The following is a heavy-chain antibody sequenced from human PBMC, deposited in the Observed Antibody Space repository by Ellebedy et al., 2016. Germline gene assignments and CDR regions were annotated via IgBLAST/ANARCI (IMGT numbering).Heavy chain of an antibody. CDR2: LYAGGST. Sequence: GESLKISCAASGFTFTNYGMHWVRQAPGKGLEWVSVLYAGGSTFYADSVKGRFTISRDNSKNTLYLQMNSLRAEDTAVYYCARGNTIPGPEPLDYWGQGTLITVSS. CDR3: ARGNTIPGPEPLDY. J-gene: IGHJ4*02. V-gene: IGHV3-NL1*01. CDR1: GFTFTNYG. D-gene: IGHD1-14*01.